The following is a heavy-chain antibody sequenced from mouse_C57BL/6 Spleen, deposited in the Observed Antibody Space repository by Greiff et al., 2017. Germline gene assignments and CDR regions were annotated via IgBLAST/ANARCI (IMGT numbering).Heavy chain of an antibody. CDR3: ARSYYGNSYWYFDV. CDR1: GYTFTSYW. Sequence: QVQLQQPGAELVRPGSSVKLSCKASGYTFTSYWMHWVKQRPIQGLEWIGNIDPSDSETHYNQKFKDKATLTVDKSSSTAYMQLSSLTSGDSAVYYCARSYYGNSYWYFDVWGTGTTVTVSS. D-gene: IGHD2-10*01. J-gene: IGHJ1*03. V-gene: IGHV1-52*01. CDR2: IDPSDSET.